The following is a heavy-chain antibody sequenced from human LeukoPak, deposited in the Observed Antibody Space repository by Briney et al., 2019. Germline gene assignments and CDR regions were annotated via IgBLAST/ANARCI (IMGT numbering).Heavy chain of an antibody. CDR1: GFTFSSYS. J-gene: IGHJ4*02. V-gene: IGHV3-7*01. D-gene: IGHD1-1*01. CDR2: INPDGSTE. CDR3: AKLIREVTTYDY. Sequence: PGESLRLSCAASGFTFSSYSMNWVRQAPEKGLEWVASINPDGSTEHYVDSVKGRFTVSRDNAKNSLFLQMNTLRVEDTAVYYCAKLIREVTTYDYWGPGALVTVSS.